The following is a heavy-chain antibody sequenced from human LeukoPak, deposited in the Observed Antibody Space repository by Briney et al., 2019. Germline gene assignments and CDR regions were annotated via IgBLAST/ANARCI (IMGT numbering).Heavy chain of an antibody. D-gene: IGHD6-19*01. J-gene: IGHJ4*02. CDR3: ARDLKMGYSSGRPSWGTGSSNDY. CDR1: GGTFSSYA. Sequence: GATVTVSCTASGGTFSSYAISWVRQAPGQGLERMGGIIPIFGTENYAQKFQGRVTMTTDTSTSTAYMELRSLRSDDTAVYYCARDLKMGYSSGRPSWGTGSSNDYWGQGTLVTVSS. CDR2: IIPIFGTE. V-gene: IGHV1-69*05.